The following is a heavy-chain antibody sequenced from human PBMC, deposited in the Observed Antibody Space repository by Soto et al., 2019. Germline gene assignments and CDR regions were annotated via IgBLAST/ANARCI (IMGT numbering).Heavy chain of an antibody. J-gene: IGHJ6*02. Sequence: SETLSLTCAVYGGSFSGYYWSWIRQPPGKGLEWIGEINHSGSTTYNPSLKSRVTISVDTSKNQFSLKLTSVTAADSAVYYCVRGLAARHYYYYGMDVWGQGTTVTVSS. CDR3: VRGLAARHYYYYGMDV. V-gene: IGHV4-34*01. CDR2: INHSGST. CDR1: GGSFSGYY. D-gene: IGHD6-6*01.